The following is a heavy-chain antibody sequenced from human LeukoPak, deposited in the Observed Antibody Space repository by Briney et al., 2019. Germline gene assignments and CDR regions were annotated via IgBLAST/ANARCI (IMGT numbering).Heavy chain of an antibody. CDR3: AMTTIYFDWLSRAKEDYWYFDL. Sequence: SETLSLTCTVSGGSISSSSYYWGWIRQPPGKGLEWIGSIYHSGSTYYNPSLKSRVTISVDTSKNQFSLKLSSVTAADTAVYYCAMTTIYFDWLSRAKEDYWYFDLWGRGTLVTVSS. J-gene: IGHJ2*01. CDR2: IYHSGST. CDR1: GGSISSSSYY. V-gene: IGHV4-39*07. D-gene: IGHD3-9*01.